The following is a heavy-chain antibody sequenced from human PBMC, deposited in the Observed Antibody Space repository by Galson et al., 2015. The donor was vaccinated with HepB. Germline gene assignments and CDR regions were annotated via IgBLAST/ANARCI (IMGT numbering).Heavy chain of an antibody. D-gene: IGHD2-8*01. V-gene: IGHV4-61*02. J-gene: IGHJ4*02. Sequence: TLSLTCTVSGGSISSGSYYWSWIRQPAGKGLEWIGRIYTSGSTNYNPSLKSRVTMSVDTSKNQFSLKLSSVTAAGTAVYYCAREAVKYCTNGVCYPLDYWGQGTLVTVSS. CDR3: AREAVKYCTNGVCYPLDY. CDR1: GGSISSGSYY. CDR2: IYTSGST.